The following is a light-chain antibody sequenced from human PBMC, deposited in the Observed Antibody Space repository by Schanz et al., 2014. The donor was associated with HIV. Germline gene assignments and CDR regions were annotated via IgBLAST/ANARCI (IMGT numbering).Light chain of an antibody. V-gene: IGLV1-40*01. CDR3: AAWDDSLNGWV. J-gene: IGLJ2*01. CDR2: ANN. CDR1: SSNIGAGYD. Sequence: QSVLTQPPSVSGAPGQRVTISCAGRSSNIGAGYDVHWYQQFPRTAPKLLIFANNNRPSGVPDRFSGSKSGTSASLAISGLQSEDEADYYCAAWDDSLNGWVFGGGTKVTVL.